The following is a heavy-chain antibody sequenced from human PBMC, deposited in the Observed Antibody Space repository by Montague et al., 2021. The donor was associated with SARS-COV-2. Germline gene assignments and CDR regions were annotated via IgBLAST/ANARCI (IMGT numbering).Heavy chain of an antibody. J-gene: IGHJ6*02. CDR2: MYYSGST. CDR3: ARDDIVLQGVTKGMDV. CDR1: GGSISSSNYY. V-gene: IGHV4-39*07. D-gene: IGHD3-10*01. Sequence: SETLSLTCTVSGGSISSSNYYWGWIRQPPGKGLEWIGNMYYSGSTYYNPSLKSRVTISIDTSKNQFSLKLSSVTAADTAVYYCARDDIVLQGVTKGMDVWGQGTTVTASS.